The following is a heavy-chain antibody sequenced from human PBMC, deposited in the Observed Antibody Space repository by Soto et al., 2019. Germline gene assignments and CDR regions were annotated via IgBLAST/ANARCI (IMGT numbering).Heavy chain of an antibody. Sequence: ASVKVSCKFSGYTLTELSMHCVRQAPGKGLEWMGGFDPEDGETIYAQKFQGRVTMTEDTSTDAAYMELSSLRSEDTAVYYCATIGYSSSWYWFDPWGQGTLVTVSS. D-gene: IGHD6-13*01. CDR2: FDPEDGET. CDR3: ATIGYSSSWYWFDP. CDR1: GYTLTELS. J-gene: IGHJ5*02. V-gene: IGHV1-24*01.